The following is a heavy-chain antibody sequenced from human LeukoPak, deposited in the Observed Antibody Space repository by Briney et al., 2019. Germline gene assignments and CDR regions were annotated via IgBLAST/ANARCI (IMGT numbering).Heavy chain of an antibody. D-gene: IGHD2-21*02. CDR2: ISSYNGNT. J-gene: IGHJ6*03. CDR3: ARWAPSGDRGSYYYYKDV. CDR1: AYTFTNYG. V-gene: IGHV1-18*01. Sequence: ASLMVSSRASAYTFTNYGIIWVGQAPGQGLEGMGWISSYNGNTNYAQKLQDRATMTTDTSTSAAYMELKSLRSDDTAIYYWARWAPSGDRGSYYYYKDVWGKGTTVTVSS.